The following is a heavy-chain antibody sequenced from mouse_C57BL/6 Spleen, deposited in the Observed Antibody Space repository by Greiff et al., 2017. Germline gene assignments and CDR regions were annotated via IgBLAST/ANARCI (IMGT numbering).Heavy chain of an antibody. CDR3: ARGGWLLRDWYFDV. CDR2: IWSGGST. Sequence: VQLQQSGPGLVQPSQSLSITCTASGFSLTSYGVHWVRQSPGKGLEWLGVIWSGGSTDYNAAFISRLSISKDNSKCQVFFKMNSLQADDTAIYYCARGGWLLRDWYFDVWGTGTTVTVSS. V-gene: IGHV2-2*01. CDR1: GFSLTSYG. J-gene: IGHJ1*03. D-gene: IGHD2-3*01.